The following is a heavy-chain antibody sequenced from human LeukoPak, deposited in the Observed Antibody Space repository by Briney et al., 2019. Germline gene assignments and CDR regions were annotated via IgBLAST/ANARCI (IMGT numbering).Heavy chain of an antibody. J-gene: IGHJ2*01. CDR1: GGSISSYY. CDR3: ARDREFDL. Sequence: PSETLSLTCTVSGGSISSYYWSWIRQPPGKGLEWIGYIYYSGSTNYNPSLKSRVTISVDTSKNQFSLKLSSVTAADTAVYYCARDREFDLWGRGTLVTVS. D-gene: IGHD1-26*01. CDR2: IYYSGST. V-gene: IGHV4-59*01.